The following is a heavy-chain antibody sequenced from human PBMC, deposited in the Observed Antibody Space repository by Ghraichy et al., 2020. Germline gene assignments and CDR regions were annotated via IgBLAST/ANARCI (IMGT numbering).Heavy chain of an antibody. CDR1: GGSISSSSYY. CDR3: ARLDQARNSGPTH. CDR2: IYYSGST. D-gene: IGHD2/OR15-2a*01. J-gene: IGHJ4*02. Sequence: SETLSLTCTVSGGSISSSSYYWGWIRQPPGKGLEWIGSIYYSGSTYYNPSLKSRVTISVDTSKNQFSLKLSSVTATETAVYYCARLDQARNSGPTHWGQGTRVTVSS. V-gene: IGHV4-39*01.